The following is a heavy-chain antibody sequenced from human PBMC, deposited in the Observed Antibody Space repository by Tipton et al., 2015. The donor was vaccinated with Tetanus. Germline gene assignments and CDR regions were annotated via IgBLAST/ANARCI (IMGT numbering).Heavy chain of an antibody. CDR2: VKNKADGGTT. Sequence: SLRLSCATSGLFFKNAWMNWVRQAPGKGLEWVGRVKNKADGGTTDYSARVKDRFSISRDDSKDTLFLQMNSPKTGDTAVYYCTPPEIVGFGYRVDSWGRGPLFVVSP. J-gene: IGHJ4*02. V-gene: IGHV3-15*07. CDR1: GLFFKNAW. D-gene: IGHD1-26*01. CDR3: TPPEIVGFGYRVDS.